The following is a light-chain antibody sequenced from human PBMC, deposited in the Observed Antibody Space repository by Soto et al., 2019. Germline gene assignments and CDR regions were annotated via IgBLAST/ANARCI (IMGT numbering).Light chain of an antibody. CDR2: EGS. CDR1: SSDVGSYSL. J-gene: IGLJ1*01. CDR3: CSYAGSNYV. Sequence: QSALTQPASVYGSPRQSITISCTGISSDVGSYSLVSWYQQHPGKAPKLMIYEGSKRPSGVSNRFSGSKSGNMASLTISGLQAEDEADYYCCSYAGSNYVFGTGTKLTVL. V-gene: IGLV2-23*01.